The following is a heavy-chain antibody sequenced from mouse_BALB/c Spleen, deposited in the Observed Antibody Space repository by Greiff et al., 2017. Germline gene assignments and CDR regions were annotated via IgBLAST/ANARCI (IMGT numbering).Heavy chain of an antibody. V-gene: IGHV2-9*02. CDR3: AREGSSGYFAWFAY. D-gene: IGHD3-1*01. J-gene: IGHJ3*01. CDR2: IWAGGST. CDR1: GFSLTSYG. Sequence: VQRVESGPGLVAPSQSLSITCTVPGFSLTSYGVHWVRQPPGKGLEWLGVIWAGGSTNYNSALMSRLSISKDNSKSQVFLKMNSLQTDDTAMYYCAREGSSGYFAWFAYWGQGTLVTVSA.